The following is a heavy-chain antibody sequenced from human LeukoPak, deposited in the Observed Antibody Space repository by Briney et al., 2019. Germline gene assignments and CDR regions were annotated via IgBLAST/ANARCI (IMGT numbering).Heavy chain of an antibody. CDR2: INHSGST. D-gene: IGHD3-22*01. J-gene: IGHJ3*02. Sequence: SETLSLTCAVYGGSFSGYYWSWIRQPPGKGLEWIGEINHSGSTNYNPSLKSRVTISVDTSKNQFSLKLSSVTAADTAVYYCAGERSSGYYQHDAFDIWAKGQWSPSLQ. CDR3: AGERSSGYYQHDAFDI. V-gene: IGHV4-34*01. CDR1: GGSFSGYY.